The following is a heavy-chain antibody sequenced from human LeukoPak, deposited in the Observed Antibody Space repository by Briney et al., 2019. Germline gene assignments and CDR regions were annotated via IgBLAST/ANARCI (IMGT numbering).Heavy chain of an antibody. CDR3: AKGISYYMDV. J-gene: IGHJ6*03. Sequence: PGGSLRLSCGASGFTFSSYGMLWVRQAPSKGLEWVAFIRYDGSTKYYADSVKGRFTISRDNSQNTLYLQMNSLRAEDTAVYYCAKGISYYMDVWGKGTTVTVSS. CDR2: IRYDGSTK. V-gene: IGHV3-30*02. CDR1: GFTFSSYG.